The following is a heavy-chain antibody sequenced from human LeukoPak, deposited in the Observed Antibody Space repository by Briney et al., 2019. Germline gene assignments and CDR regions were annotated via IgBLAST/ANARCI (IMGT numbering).Heavy chain of an antibody. CDR1: GGSISSYF. V-gene: IGHV4-59*01. Sequence: SETLSLTCSVSGGSISSYFWSWIRQSPGKGLEWIGHIYYSGNTNYNPSLKSRVTILVDTSKNQFSLKLSSVTAADTAVYYCARVYFSNSNCFDPWGQGTLVTVSS. J-gene: IGHJ5*02. CDR2: IYYSGNT. CDR3: ARVYFSNSNCFDP. D-gene: IGHD4-11*01.